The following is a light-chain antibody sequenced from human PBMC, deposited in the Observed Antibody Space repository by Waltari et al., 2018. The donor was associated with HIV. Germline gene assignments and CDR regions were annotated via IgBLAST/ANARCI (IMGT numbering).Light chain of an antibody. CDR1: SLRSYS. CDR3: NSRDSSGHVI. V-gene: IGLV3-19*01. Sequence: SSELTQDPAVSVALGQTVRITCQGDSLRSYSANCYLQKPGQAPLLVIYDKNNRPSGFPDRFSGSSSGNAASLTITGAQAEDEADYYCNSRDSSGHVIFGGGTKLTVL. J-gene: IGLJ2*01. CDR2: DKN.